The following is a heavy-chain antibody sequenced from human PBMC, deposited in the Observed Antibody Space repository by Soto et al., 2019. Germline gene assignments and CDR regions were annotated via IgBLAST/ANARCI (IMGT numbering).Heavy chain of an antibody. J-gene: IGHJ4*02. CDR1: GGTFSSYA. Sequence: QVQLVQSGAVVKKPGASVKVSCKASGGTFSSYAISWVRHAPGQGLEWMGGIIPIFGTANYAQKFQGRVTITADKTTSTAYMELSSLRSEDTAVYYCASFKRRDGYNFDYWGQGTLVTVSS. CDR3: ASFKRRDGYNFDY. V-gene: IGHV1-69*06. CDR2: IIPIFGTA. D-gene: IGHD5-12*01.